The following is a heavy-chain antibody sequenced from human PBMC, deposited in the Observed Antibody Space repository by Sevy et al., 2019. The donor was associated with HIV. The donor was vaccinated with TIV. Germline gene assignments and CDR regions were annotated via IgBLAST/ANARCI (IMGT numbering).Heavy chain of an antibody. Sequence: GGSLRLSCAASGFTFSSYAMSWVRQAPGKGLEWVSAISGSGGSTYYADSVKGRFTISRDNSKNTLYLQMNSLRAEDTAVYYCAKDHRRSGNIIAAAGRHYFDYWGQGTLVTVSS. J-gene: IGHJ4*02. V-gene: IGHV3-23*01. CDR1: GFTFSSYA. CDR3: AKDHRRSGNIIAAAGRHYFDY. CDR2: ISGSGGST. D-gene: IGHD6-13*01.